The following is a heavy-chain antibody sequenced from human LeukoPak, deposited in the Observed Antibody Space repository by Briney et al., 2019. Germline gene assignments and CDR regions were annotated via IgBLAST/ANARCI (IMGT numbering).Heavy chain of an antibody. CDR1: GYTFTDFY. Sequence: ASVKVSCKASGYTFTDFYLHWVRQAPGQGLEWMGWINPNSGGTNYAQSFQGGVTMTRDTSISTAYMELSRLRSDDTAVYYCARADMSTDYTPNDYWGQGTLVTVSS. J-gene: IGHJ4*02. V-gene: IGHV1-2*02. CDR3: ARADMSTDYTPNDY. D-gene: IGHD3-3*01. CDR2: INPNSGGT.